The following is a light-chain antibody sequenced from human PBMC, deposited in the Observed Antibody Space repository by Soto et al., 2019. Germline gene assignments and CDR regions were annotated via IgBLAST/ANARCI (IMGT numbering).Light chain of an antibody. CDR3: QSYDGSLSGVV. Sequence: QSVLTQPPSVSGAPGQRVTISCTGSSSNIGAGYDVQWYQQFPGTAPKLLIYGNNNRPSWVPDRFSASKSGSSASLAITGLQAEDEADYYCQSYDGSLSGVVFGGGTKLTVL. V-gene: IGLV1-40*01. J-gene: IGLJ2*01. CDR1: SSNIGAGYD. CDR2: GNN.